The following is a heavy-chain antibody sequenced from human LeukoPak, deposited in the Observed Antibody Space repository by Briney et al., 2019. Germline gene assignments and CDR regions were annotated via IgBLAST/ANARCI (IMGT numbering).Heavy chain of an antibody. CDR1: GFIYGNYW. Sequence: GGSLRLSCVGSGFIYGNYWMHWVRQAPGKGLEWVASVMQDGREKHYVDSVKGRFVISRDNAKNTLYLEMTSLRADDTAVYYCARDARYNIDVWGQGTTVTVSS. D-gene: IGHD3-9*01. CDR2: VMQDGREK. V-gene: IGHV3-7*01. CDR3: ARDARYNIDV. J-gene: IGHJ6*02.